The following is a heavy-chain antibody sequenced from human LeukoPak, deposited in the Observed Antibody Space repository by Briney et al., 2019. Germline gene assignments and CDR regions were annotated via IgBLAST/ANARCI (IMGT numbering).Heavy chain of an antibody. CDR3: ALGYCSGGSCYRTESGLDY. J-gene: IGHJ4*02. CDR1: GYTFTSYD. CDR2: MNPNSGNT. V-gene: IGHV1-8*01. D-gene: IGHD2-15*01. Sequence: VASVNVSCKASGYTFTSYDINWVRQATGQGLEWMGWMNPNSGNTGYAQKFQGRVTMTRNTSISTAYMELSSLRSEDTAVYYCALGYCSGGSCYRTESGLDYWGQGTLVTVSS.